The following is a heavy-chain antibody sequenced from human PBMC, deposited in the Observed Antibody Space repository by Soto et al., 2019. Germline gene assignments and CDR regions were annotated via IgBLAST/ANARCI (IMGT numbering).Heavy chain of an antibody. J-gene: IGHJ6*02. CDR2: ISGSGGST. D-gene: IGHD3-9*01. CDR3: AKDGTTLRYDILTGLNGMDV. Sequence: AGGSLRLSCAASGFTFSSYAMSWVRQAPGKGLEWVSAISGSGGSTYYADSVKGRFTISRDNSKNTLYLQMNSLRAEDTAVYYCAKDGTTLRYDILTGLNGMDVWGQGTTVTVSS. CDR1: GFTFSSYA. V-gene: IGHV3-23*01.